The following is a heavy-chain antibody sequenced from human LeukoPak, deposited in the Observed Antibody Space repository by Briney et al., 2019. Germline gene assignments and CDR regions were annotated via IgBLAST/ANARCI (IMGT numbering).Heavy chain of an antibody. Sequence: SETLSLTCAVYGGSFSGYYWSWIRQPPGKGLEWIGEINHSGSTNYNPSLKSRVTISVDTSKNQFSLKLSSVTAADTAVHYCAKWGGSGSSYYYYYYGMNVWGKGTTVTVSS. J-gene: IGHJ6*04. CDR1: GGSFSGYY. CDR3: AKWGGSGSSYYYYYYGMNV. D-gene: IGHD3-10*01. CDR2: INHSGST. V-gene: IGHV4-34*01.